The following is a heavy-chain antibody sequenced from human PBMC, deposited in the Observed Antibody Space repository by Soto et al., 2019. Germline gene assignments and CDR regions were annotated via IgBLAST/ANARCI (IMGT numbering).Heavy chain of an antibody. J-gene: IGHJ4*02. CDR3: ARRHSYQMGFDC. Sequence: SCNASGYTFTEYYMHWVRQAPGQGLEWMGWINPNSGGTNYAQKFQGRVTMTRDTSISTAYMELSSLRSDDTAVYYCARRHSYQMGFDCWGQGTLVTVSS. CDR2: INPNSGGT. CDR1: GYTFTEYY. V-gene: IGHV1-2*02. D-gene: IGHD2-2*01.